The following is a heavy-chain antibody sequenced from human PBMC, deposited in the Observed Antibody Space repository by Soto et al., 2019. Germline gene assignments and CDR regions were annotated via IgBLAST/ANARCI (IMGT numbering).Heavy chain of an antibody. Sequence: SETLSLTCTVSGGSISSYYWSWIRQPPGKGLEWIGYIYYSGSTNYNPSLKSRVTISVDTSKNQFSLKLSSVTAADTAVYYCARDRGDYGFLSRDDWFDPWGQGPLVTVS. V-gene: IGHV4-59*01. D-gene: IGHD4-17*01. CDR1: GGSISSYY. J-gene: IGHJ5*02. CDR3: ARDRGDYGFLSRDDWFDP. CDR2: IYYSGST.